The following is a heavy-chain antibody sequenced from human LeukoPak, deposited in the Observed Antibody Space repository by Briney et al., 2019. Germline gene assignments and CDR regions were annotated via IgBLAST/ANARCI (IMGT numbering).Heavy chain of an antibody. D-gene: IGHD3-22*01. V-gene: IGHV3-30*02. CDR3: AKSTYDSSGYYFDY. CDR2: IRYDGSNK. Sequence: GGSLRLSCAASGFTFDDYGMHWVRQAPGKGLEWVAFIRYDGSNKYYADSVKGRFTISRDNSKNTLYLQMNSLRAEDTAVYYCAKSTYDSSGYYFDYWGQGTLVTVSS. J-gene: IGHJ4*02. CDR1: GFTFDDYG.